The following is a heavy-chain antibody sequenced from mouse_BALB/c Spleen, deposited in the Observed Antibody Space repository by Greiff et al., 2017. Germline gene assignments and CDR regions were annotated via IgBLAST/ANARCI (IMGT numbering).Heavy chain of an antibody. V-gene: IGHV1S29*02. Sequence: VQLKQSGPELVKPGASVKISCKASGYTFTDYNMHWVKQSHGKSLEWIGYIYPYNGGTGYNQKFKSKATLTVDNSSSTAYMELRSLTSEDSAVYYCARGGHYRYDVAYWGQGTLVTVSA. CDR1: GYTFTDYN. J-gene: IGHJ3*01. CDR2: IYPYNGGT. D-gene: IGHD2-14*01. CDR3: ARGGHYRYDVAY.